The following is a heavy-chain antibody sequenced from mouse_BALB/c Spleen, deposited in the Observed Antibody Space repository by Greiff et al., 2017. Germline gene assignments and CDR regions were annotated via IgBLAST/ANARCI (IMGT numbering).Heavy chain of an antibody. CDR1: GYSITSGYY. V-gene: IGHV3-6*02. D-gene: IGHD3-1*01. Sequence: EVQLQQSGPGLVKPSQSLSLTCSVTGYSITSGYYWNWIRQFPGNKLEWMGYISYDGSNNYNPSLKNRISITRDTSKNQFFLKLNSVTTEDTATYYCARDRAKMDYWGQGTSVTVSS. CDR3: ARDRAKMDY. CDR2: ISYDGSN. J-gene: IGHJ4*01.